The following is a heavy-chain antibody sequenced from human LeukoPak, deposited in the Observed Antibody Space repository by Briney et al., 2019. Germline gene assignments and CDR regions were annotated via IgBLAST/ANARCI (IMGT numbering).Heavy chain of an antibody. CDR3: ARGRHVIGLELLWLSLPFDY. Sequence: SETLSLTCAVYGGSFSGYYWSWIRQPPGKGLEWIGEINHSGSTNYNPSLKSRVTISVDTSKNQFSLKLSSVTAADTAVYYCARGRHVIGLELLWLSLPFDYWGQGTLVTVSS. J-gene: IGHJ4*02. CDR1: GGSFSGYY. D-gene: IGHD1-7*01. CDR2: INHSGST. V-gene: IGHV4-34*01.